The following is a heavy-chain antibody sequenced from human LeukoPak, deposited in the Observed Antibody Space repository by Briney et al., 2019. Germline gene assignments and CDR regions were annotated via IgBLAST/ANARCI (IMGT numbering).Heavy chain of an antibody. V-gene: IGHV1-58*01. CDR1: GFTFTSSA. CDR3: AAGYRARSTQFDP. D-gene: IGHD2-2*01. J-gene: IGHJ5*02. CDR2: IVVGSGNT. Sequence: ASVKVSCKASGFTFTSSAVQWVRQARGQRLEWIGWIVVGSGNTNYAQKFQERVTITRDMSTSTAYMELSSLRSEDTAVYYCAAGYRARSTQFDPWGQGTLVTVSS.